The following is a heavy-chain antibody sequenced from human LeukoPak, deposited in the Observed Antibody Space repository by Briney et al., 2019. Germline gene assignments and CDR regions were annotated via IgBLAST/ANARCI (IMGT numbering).Heavy chain of an antibody. CDR3: ARYKLYHGAFDI. CDR2: ISGSGGST. V-gene: IGHV3-23*01. J-gene: IGHJ3*02. CDR1: GFTFSSYA. Sequence: GGSLRLSCAASGFTFSSYAMSWVRQAPGKGLEWVSAISGSGGSTYYADSVKGRFTISRDNAENSLYLQMNSLRAEDTAVYYCARYKLYHGAFDIWGQGTMVTVSS. D-gene: IGHD2-2*01.